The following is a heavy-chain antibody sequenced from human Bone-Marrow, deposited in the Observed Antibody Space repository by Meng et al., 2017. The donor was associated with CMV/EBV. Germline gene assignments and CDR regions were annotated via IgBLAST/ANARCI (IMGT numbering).Heavy chain of an antibody. D-gene: IGHD3-3*01. CDR2: INPSGGST. CDR1: GYTFTSYY. J-gene: IGHJ6*02. Sequence: ASVKVSCKASGYTFTSYYMHWVRQAPGQGLEWMGIINPSGGSTSYAQKFQGRVTMTRDTSTSTAYMELSSLRSEDTAVYYCARADYYDFWSGSSRPYGMDVCGQGTTVTVSS. V-gene: IGHV1-46*01. CDR3: ARADYYDFWSGSSRPYGMDV.